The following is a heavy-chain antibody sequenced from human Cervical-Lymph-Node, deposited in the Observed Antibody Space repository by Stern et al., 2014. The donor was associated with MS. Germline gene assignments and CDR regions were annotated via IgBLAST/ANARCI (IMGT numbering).Heavy chain of an antibody. CDR2: IYISGST. CDR1: GGSISSGIYY. Sequence: QLQLQESGPGLVKPSQTLSLTCTVSGGSISSGIYYWSWIRQPAGKGLEWIGRIYISGSTNYNPSLKSRVTLSADTSKNPFFLKLSSVTAADTAVYYCARDPGGPDAFDIWGQGTMVAVSS. J-gene: IGHJ3*02. V-gene: IGHV4-61*02. D-gene: IGHD3-16*01. CDR3: ARDPGGPDAFDI.